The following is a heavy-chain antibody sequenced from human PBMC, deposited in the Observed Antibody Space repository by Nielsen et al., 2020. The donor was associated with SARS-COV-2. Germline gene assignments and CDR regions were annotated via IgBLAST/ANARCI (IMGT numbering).Heavy chain of an antibody. CDR1: GFTFDDYA. V-gene: IGHV3-9*01. D-gene: IGHD3-22*01. CDR2: ISWNSGSI. CDR3: AKDMALGYYDSSGYYSAFDI. J-gene: IGHJ3*02. Sequence: SLKISCAASGFTFDDYAMHWVRQAPGKGLEWVSGISWNSGSIGYADSVKGRFSFSRDNDKTSLNLQMNSLRAEDTALYYCAKDMALGYYDSSGYYSAFDIWGQGTMVTVSS.